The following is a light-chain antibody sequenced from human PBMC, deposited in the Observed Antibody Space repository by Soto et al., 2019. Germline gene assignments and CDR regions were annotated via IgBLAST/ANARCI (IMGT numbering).Light chain of an antibody. CDR2: DDN. V-gene: IGLV1-51*01. J-gene: IGLJ1*01. CDR3: GSWDSSLSAYV. CDR1: SSNIGGNS. Sequence: QSVLTQPPSVSAAPGQKVTISCSGSSSNIGGNSVSWYQQLPGTAPKLLIYDDNKRPSGIPDRFSGSKSGTSATLGITGLQTGDEADYYCGSWDSSLSAYVLGTGTKVNVL.